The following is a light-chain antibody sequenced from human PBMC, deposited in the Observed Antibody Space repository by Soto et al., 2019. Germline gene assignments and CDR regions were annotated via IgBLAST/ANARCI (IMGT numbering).Light chain of an antibody. Sequence: DIQMTQSPSTLSGSVVDRVNITFRASQTISIWLAWYQQKPGKAPKLLIYKASTLKSGVPSRFSGSGSGTEFTLTISSLQPDDFATYYCQKYDRAPRPFGQGTK. CDR3: QKYDRAPRP. V-gene: IGKV1-5*03. CDR2: KAS. CDR1: QTISIW. J-gene: IGKJ1*01.